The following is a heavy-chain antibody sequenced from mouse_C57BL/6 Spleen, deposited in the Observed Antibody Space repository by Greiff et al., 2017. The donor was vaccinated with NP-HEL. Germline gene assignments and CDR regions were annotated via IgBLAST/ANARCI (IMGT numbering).Heavy chain of an antibody. V-gene: IGHV5-6*01. CDR2: ISRGGSYT. D-gene: IGHD3-1*01. Sequence: EVQVVESGADLVKPGGSLKLSCAASGFTFSSYGMSWVRQTPDKRLEWVATISRGGSYTYYPDSVKGRFTFSRDNAKNTMYLKMSSLKSEDTAMYYCARHESGRKGNYFDDRGQGTTLTVSS. CDR3: ARHESGRKGNYFDD. CDR1: GFTFSSYG. J-gene: IGHJ2*01.